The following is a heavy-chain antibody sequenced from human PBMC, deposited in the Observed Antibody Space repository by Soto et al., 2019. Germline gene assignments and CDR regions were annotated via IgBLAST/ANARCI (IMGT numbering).Heavy chain of an antibody. CDR1: GFTFSSYA. Sequence: PGGSLRLSCAASGFTFSSYAMHWVRQAPGKGLEWVAVISYDGSNKYYADSVKGRFTISRDNSKNTLYLQMNSLRAENTAVYYCATLTTVNPGPNWFDPWGQGTLVTVSS. D-gene: IGHD4-4*01. J-gene: IGHJ5*02. CDR2: ISYDGSNK. CDR3: ATLTTVNPGPNWFDP. V-gene: IGHV3-30-3*01.